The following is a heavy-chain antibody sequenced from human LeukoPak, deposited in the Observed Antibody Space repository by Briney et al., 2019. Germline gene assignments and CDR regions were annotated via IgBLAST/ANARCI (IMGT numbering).Heavy chain of an antibody. V-gene: IGHV3-21*01. Sequence: KPGGSLRLSCAASGFTFSTSAINWVRQAPGRGLEWVSSISPTGGAIFYADSLRGRFTISRDNAKNSLYLQMNSLRAEDTALYFCASGIRERGFDYWGQGTLVTVSS. CDR2: ISPTGGAI. D-gene: IGHD1-1*01. CDR1: GFTFSTSA. J-gene: IGHJ4*02. CDR3: ASGIRERGFDY.